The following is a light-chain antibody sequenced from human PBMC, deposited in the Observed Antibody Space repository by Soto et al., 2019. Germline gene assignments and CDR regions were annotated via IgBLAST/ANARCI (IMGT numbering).Light chain of an antibody. CDR2: AAS. CDR1: ESVTSS. CDR3: QQYGSLPYT. V-gene: IGKV3-15*01. Sequence: EIVMTQSPATLSVSPGDRATLSCRASESVTSSLAWYQQKPGQPPRLLIYAASTRATDVPARFSGGGSETEFTLTISSLQSEDFAVYFCQQYGSLPYTFGQGTKLEIK. J-gene: IGKJ2*01.